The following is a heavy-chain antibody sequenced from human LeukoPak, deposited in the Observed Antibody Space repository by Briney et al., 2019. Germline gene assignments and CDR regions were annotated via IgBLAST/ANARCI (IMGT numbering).Heavy chain of an antibody. J-gene: IGHJ4*02. D-gene: IGHD6-19*01. V-gene: IGHV4-34*01. CDR2: INHSGST. CDR1: GGSFSGYY. CDR3: ATEPGIAVAGPFDY. Sequence: ASETLSLTRAVYGGSFSGYYWSWIRQPPGKGLEWIGEINHSGSTNYNPSLKSRVTTSVDTSKNQFSLKLSSVTAADTAVYYCATEPGIAVAGPFDYWGQGTLVTVSS.